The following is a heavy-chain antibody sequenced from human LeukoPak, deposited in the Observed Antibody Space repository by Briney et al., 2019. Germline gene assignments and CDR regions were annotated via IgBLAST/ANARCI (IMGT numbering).Heavy chain of an antibody. J-gene: IGHJ4*02. CDR2: IYTSGST. Sequence: SETLSLTCTVSGGSISSGSYYWSWIRQPAGKGLEWIGRIYTSGSTNYNPSLKSRVTISVDTSKNQFSLKLSSVTAADTAVYYCARERRIRGVRVDYWGQGTLVTVSS. V-gene: IGHV4-61*02. CDR1: GGSISSGSYY. D-gene: IGHD3-10*01. CDR3: ARERRIRGVRVDY.